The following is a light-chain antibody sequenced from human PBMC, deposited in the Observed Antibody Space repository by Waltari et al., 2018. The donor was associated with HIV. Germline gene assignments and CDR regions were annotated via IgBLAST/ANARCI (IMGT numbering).Light chain of an antibody. CDR3: QSYDSSLSGPV. Sequence: QSVLTQPPSVSGAPGQRVTISCTGSNSNIGAGYDVHWYQELPGTAPKLLIYGNKKRPTGVPDRSSGSKSGSSASLAITGLQAEDEADYYCQSYDSSLSGPVFGTGTKVTVL. V-gene: IGLV1-40*01. CDR2: GNK. J-gene: IGLJ1*01. CDR1: NSNIGAGYD.